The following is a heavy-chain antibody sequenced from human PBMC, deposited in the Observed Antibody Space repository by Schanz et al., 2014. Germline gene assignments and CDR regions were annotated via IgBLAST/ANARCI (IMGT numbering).Heavy chain of an antibody. D-gene: IGHD1-1*01. CDR1: GFTFSSYW. V-gene: IGHV3-74*01. CDR3: ARGRVLES. Sequence: EVQLVESGGGLVQPGGSLRLSCAASGFTFSSYWMHWVRQVPGKGLVWVSRIKSDGSSTSYADSVKGRFTISRDNFKGALYLQMNSLRPEDTAVYYCARGRVLESWGQGTLVTVSS. CDR2: IKSDGSST. J-gene: IGHJ5*02.